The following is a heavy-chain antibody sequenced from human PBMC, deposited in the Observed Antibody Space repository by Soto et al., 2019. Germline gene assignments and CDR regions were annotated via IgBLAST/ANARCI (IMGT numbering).Heavy chain of an antibody. Sequence: QVQLVESGGGLVKPGGSLRLSCAASGFTFSDDYMSWIRQAPGKGLEWVSYISSSGSTIYYADSVKGRFTISRDNAKNSLYLQMNSLRAEDTAVYYCASVRPDYDYGDYGWAFDIWGQGTMVTVSS. CDR3: ASVRPDYDYGDYGWAFDI. V-gene: IGHV3-11*01. D-gene: IGHD4-17*01. CDR1: GFTFSDDY. CDR2: ISSSGSTI. J-gene: IGHJ3*02.